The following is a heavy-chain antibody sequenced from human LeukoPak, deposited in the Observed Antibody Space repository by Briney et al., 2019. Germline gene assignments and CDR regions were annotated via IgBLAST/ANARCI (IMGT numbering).Heavy chain of an antibody. D-gene: IGHD3-3*01. CDR2: ISSSGSTT. Sequence: GGSLRLSWAASGFTVGSNYMSWVRQAPGKGLEWVSYISSSGSTTYYADSVKGRFTISRDNSKNTLYLQMNRLRAEDTAVYYCAKGQNILEWLLYNFDYWGQGTLVTVSS. J-gene: IGHJ4*02. CDR1: GFTVGSNY. CDR3: AKGQNILEWLLYNFDY. V-gene: IGHV3-23*01.